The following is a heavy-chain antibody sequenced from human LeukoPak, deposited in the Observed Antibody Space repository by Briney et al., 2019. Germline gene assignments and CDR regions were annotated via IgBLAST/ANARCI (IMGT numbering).Heavy chain of an antibody. V-gene: IGHV3-21*01. CDR3: ARDTGAYDFWSGYLFDY. D-gene: IGHD3-3*01. J-gene: IGHJ4*02. Sequence: GGSLRLSCAASGFTFSSYRMTWVRQAPGKGLEWVSSISSSSSYIYYADSVKGRFTISRDNAKNSLYLQMNSLRAEDTAVYYCARDTGAYDFWSGYLFDYWGQGTLVTVSS. CDR2: ISSSSSYI. CDR1: GFTFSSYR.